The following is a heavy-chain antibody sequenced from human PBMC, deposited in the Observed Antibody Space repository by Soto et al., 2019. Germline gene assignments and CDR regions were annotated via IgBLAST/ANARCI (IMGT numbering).Heavy chain of an antibody. CDR2: IDPSDSYT. D-gene: IGHD6-6*01. V-gene: IGHV5-10-1*01. CDR1: GYSFTSYW. J-gene: IGHJ6*02. CDR3: ESYRPYSSSWDRRVDYYYGMDV. Sequence: GESLKISCKGSGYSFTSYWISWVRQMPGQGLEWMGRIDPSDSYTNYSPSFQVHVTISADKSISTAYLQWSSLKASDTAMYYCESYRPYSSSWDRRVDYYYGMDVWGQGTTVTVSS.